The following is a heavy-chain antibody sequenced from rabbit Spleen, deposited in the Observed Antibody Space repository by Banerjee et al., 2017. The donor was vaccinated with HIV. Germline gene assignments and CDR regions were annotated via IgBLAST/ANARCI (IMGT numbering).Heavy chain of an antibody. D-gene: IGHD1-1*01. Sequence: QSLEESGGDLVKPGASLTLTCTASGVSFSISSYLCWVRQAPGKGLEWIACIDADGSGFTYFATWAKGRFTISKISSTTVTLQMTRLTAADTATYFCARDTSSSFSSYGMDLWGPGTLVTVS. V-gene: IGHV1S40*01. J-gene: IGHJ6*01. CDR3: ARDTSSSFSSYGMDL. CDR1: GVSFSISSY. CDR2: IDADGSGFT.